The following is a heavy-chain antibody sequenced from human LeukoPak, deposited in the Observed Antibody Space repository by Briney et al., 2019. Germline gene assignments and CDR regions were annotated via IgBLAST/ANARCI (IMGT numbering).Heavy chain of an antibody. J-gene: IGHJ6*03. D-gene: IGHD1-26*01. CDR1: GYTFTGYY. CDR2: INPNSGGT. CDR3: ARVLGYGRDYYYYHMDV. Sequence: GASVKVSCKASGYTFTGYYMHWVRQAPGQGLEWMGWINPNSGGTNYAQKFQGRVTMTRDTSISTAYMELSRLRSDDTAVYYCARVLGYGRDYYYYHMDVWGKGTRSPSP. V-gene: IGHV1-2*02.